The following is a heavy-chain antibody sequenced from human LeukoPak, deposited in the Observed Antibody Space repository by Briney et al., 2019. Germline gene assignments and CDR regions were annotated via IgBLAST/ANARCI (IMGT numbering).Heavy chain of an antibody. J-gene: IGHJ4*02. V-gene: IGHV3-23*01. CDR1: GFTFGSYA. CDR2: IRDSGGST. Sequence: GGSLRLSCAASGFTFGSYAMRWVRQAPGKGLEWVSSIRDSGGSTSYADSMKGRFSTSRDNAKNIFYLPMNSLTAEDTAVYHCAKKGLPGRGLVSWGDYWGQGILVTVSS. D-gene: IGHD3-16*01. CDR3: AKKGLPGRGLVSWGDY.